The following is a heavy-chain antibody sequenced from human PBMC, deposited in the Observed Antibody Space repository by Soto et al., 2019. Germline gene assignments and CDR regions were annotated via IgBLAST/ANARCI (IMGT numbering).Heavy chain of an antibody. CDR2: IYSGGST. D-gene: IGHD2-2*02. CDR1: WFTVSNNY. V-gene: IGHV3-53*01. J-gene: IGHJ4*02. CDR3: ATYTSLDY. Sequence: GGSLRLSCAASWFTVSNNYMSWVRQAPGKGLEWVSLIYSGGSTFYADSVKGRFTISRDNSKNTRFLQMNSLRAEDTAVYFCATYTSLDYWGQGTLVTVSS.